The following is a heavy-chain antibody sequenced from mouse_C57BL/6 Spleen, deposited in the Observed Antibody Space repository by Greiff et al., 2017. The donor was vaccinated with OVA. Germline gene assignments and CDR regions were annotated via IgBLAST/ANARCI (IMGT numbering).Heavy chain of an antibody. CDR3: ARHYYGSRKAMDY. Sequence: VKLMESGPGLVAPSQSLSITCTVSGFSLTSYAISWVRQPPGKGLEWLGVIWTGGGTNYNSALKSRLSISKDNSKSQVFLKMNSLQTDDTARYYCARHYYGSRKAMDYWGQGTSVTVSS. CDR1: GFSLTSYA. CDR2: IWTGGGT. D-gene: IGHD1-1*01. J-gene: IGHJ4*01. V-gene: IGHV2-9-1*01.